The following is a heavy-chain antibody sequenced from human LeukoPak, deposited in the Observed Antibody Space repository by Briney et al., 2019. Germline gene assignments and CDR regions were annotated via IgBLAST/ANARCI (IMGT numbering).Heavy chain of an antibody. CDR1: GGSFSGYY. D-gene: IGHD1-26*01. J-gene: IGHJ4*02. Sequence: PSGTLSLTCAVYGGSFSGYYWSWIRQPPGKGLEWIGEINHSGSTNYNPSLKSRVTISVDTSKNQLSLKLSSVTAADTAVYYCARVPIRSYDPFDYWGQGTLVTVSS. CDR3: ARVPIRSYDPFDY. CDR2: INHSGST. V-gene: IGHV4-34*01.